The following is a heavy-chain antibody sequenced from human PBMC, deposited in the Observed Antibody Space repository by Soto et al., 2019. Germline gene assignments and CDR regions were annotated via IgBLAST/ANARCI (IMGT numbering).Heavy chain of an antibody. CDR1: RGSVSSNNW. J-gene: IGHJ4*02. Sequence: VQLQESGPGLVKPSWTLSLTCGVSRGSVSSNNWWTWVRQPPGKGLEWIGEIDQTGTTNYNPSLQSRVTISPDNSTNHSSLKLNSVTAADTAVYYCARRIALSGTAGAPGDWGQGTLVIVSS. CDR2: IDQTGTT. V-gene: IGHV4-4*02. CDR3: ARRIALSGTAGAPGD. D-gene: IGHD6-19*01.